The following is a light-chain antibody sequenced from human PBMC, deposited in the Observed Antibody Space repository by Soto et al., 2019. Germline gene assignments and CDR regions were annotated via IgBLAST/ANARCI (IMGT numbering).Light chain of an antibody. CDR1: QSLLHSNGYNY. V-gene: IGKV2-28*01. Sequence: DMEMTQSPLSLPVTPGEPASISCRSSQSLLHSNGYNYLDWYLQKPGQSPQLLIYLGSNRASGVPDRFSGSGSGTDFTLKISRVEAEDVGVYYCMQALQTPLTFGGGTKV. CDR3: MQALQTPLT. CDR2: LGS. J-gene: IGKJ4*01.